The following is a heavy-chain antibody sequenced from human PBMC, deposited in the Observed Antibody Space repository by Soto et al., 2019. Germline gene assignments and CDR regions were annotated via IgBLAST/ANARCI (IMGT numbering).Heavy chain of an antibody. V-gene: IGHV3-23*01. CDR3: AKDDQHRYQLPQWAFDP. J-gene: IGHJ5*02. CDR2: ISGSGGAT. D-gene: IGHD2-2*01. CDR1: GFSFSDYA. Sequence: QPGGSLRLSCAASGFSFSDYAMSWVRQAPGKGLEWVSAISGSGGATYHADSVKGRFTISRDNSKNTLYLRMKSLRVEDTAVYYCAKDDQHRYQLPQWAFDPWGQGTLVTVSS.